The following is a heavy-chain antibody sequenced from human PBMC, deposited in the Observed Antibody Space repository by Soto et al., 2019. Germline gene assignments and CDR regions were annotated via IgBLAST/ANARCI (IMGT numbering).Heavy chain of an antibody. Sequence: GASVKLSCEASGVRFTNNAIHWVRQAPGQRLEWMGWINAANGNTKYSQKFQGRVTIIRDTSAYTAYMELTSLRSEDTAVYYCARSAVSPFGGLIGPFDYWGQGTLVTVS. J-gene: IGHJ4*02. D-gene: IGHD3-16*02. CDR1: GVRFTNNA. V-gene: IGHV1-3*01. CDR3: ARSAVSPFGGLIGPFDY. CDR2: INAANGNT.